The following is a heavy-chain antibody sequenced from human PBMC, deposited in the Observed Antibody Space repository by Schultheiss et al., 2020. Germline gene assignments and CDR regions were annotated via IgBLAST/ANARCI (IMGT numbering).Heavy chain of an antibody. CDR3: ARGINSDYFDY. D-gene: IGHD2-21*01. CDR1: GGSISSDY. V-gene: IGHV4-59*01. J-gene: IGHJ4*02. Sequence: SETLALACTVSGGSISSDYWSWIRQPPGKGLEWIGYIYYSWSTNYNPSLKSRVTISVDTSKNQFSLKLSSVTAADTAVYYCARGINSDYFDYWGQGTLVTVSS. CDR2: IYYSWST.